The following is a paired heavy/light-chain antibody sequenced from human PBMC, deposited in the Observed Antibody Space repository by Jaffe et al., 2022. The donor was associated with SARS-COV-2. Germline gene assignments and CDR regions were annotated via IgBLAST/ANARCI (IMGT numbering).Heavy chain of an antibody. V-gene: IGHV3-23*01. Sequence: EVQLLESGGGLVQPGGSLRLSCAASGFIFSTYAMSWVRQAPGKGLEWVSTVTSGGDTTYYADSVKGRFTISRDNSKNTLYLQMNSLRAEDTAMYYCAKSHYYGSGSYDYWGQGTLVTVSS. CDR3: AKSHYYGSGSYDY. J-gene: IGHJ4*02. D-gene: IGHD3-10*01. CDR2: VTSGGDTT. CDR1: GFIFSTYA.
Light chain of an antibody. J-gene: IGKJ1*01. CDR3: QQYNNWLRT. Sequence: EIVMTQSPATLSVSPGERATLSCRASQSVGSNLAWYQHKPGQAPRLLMYGASSRATGIPARFSGSGSGTEFTLTINSLQSEDFAVYYCQQYNNWLRTFGQGTKVEIK. CDR1: QSVGSN. V-gene: IGKV3-15*01. CDR2: GAS.